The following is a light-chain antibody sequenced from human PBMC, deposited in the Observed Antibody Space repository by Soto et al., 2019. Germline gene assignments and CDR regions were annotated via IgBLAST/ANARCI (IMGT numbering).Light chain of an antibody. CDR3: SSYTRSSIDYV. V-gene: IGLV2-14*01. Sequence: QSVLTQPASVSGSPGQSITISCTGTSSDVGGYNYVSWYQQHPGKAPKLMIYEVSNRPSGVSNRFSGSKSGNTASLTISGLQAEDKADYYCSSYTRSSIDYVFGTGTKLTVL. CDR1: SSDVGGYNY. J-gene: IGLJ1*01. CDR2: EVS.